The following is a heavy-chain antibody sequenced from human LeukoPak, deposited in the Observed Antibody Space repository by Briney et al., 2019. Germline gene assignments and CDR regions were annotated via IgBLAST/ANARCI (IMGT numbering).Heavy chain of an antibody. Sequence: SETLSLTCTVSGGSISSHYWSWIRQPAGKGLEWIGRIYISGSTTYSPSLKSRLTLSLDTSKNQFSLNPSSVTAADTAVYYCARDSGLTTGPFDIWGQGTMVTVSS. V-gene: IGHV4-4*07. CDR1: GGSISSHY. CDR2: IYISGST. D-gene: IGHD1-14*01. CDR3: ARDSGLTTGPFDI. J-gene: IGHJ3*02.